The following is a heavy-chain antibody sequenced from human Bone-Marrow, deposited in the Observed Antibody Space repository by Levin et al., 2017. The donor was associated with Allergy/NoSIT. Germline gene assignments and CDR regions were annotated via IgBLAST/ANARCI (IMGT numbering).Heavy chain of an antibody. CDR2: ISGLSQSR. Sequence: AGGSLRLSCAASGFTFSTYGMTWVRQAPGKGLEWVASISGLSQSRHYADSVKGQFTISRDNSRNTLFLQMNRLRAEDTAIYYCAKEKLDPVTYYSYYGMDVWGQGTTVLVSS. D-gene: IGHD3/OR15-3a*01. CDR3: AKEKLDPVTYYSYYGMDV. CDR1: GFTFSTYG. J-gene: IGHJ6*02. V-gene: IGHV3-23*01.